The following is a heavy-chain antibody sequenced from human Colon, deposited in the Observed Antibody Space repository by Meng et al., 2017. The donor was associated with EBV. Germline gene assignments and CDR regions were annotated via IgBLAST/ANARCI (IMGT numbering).Heavy chain of an antibody. Sequence: QLHLQAPGPEPVQPSQTLSLTCTVSGGSISSGDYYWSWSRQPPGKGLEWIGYIYYSGSTYSNASLKSRVTISIDRSKNQFSLKLSSVTAADTAVYYCARDHKHYGERGWFDPWGQGTLVTVSS. V-gene: IGHV4-30-4*01. CDR2: IYYSGST. D-gene: IGHD4-17*01. CDR1: GGSISSGDYY. J-gene: IGHJ5*02. CDR3: ARDHKHYGERGWFDP.